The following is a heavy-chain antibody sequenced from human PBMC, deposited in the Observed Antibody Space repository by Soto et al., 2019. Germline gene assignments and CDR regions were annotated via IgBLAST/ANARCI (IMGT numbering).Heavy chain of an antibody. D-gene: IGHD4-17*01. Sequence: TLSLTCAVSGGSISSYYWSWIRQPPGKGLEWIGYIYCSGSTNYNPSLKSRVTISVDTSKNQFSLKVSSVTAADTAVYYCARQMTTLTTFDYWGQGTLVTVSS. V-gene: IGHV4-59*01. CDR1: GGSISSYY. CDR3: ARQMTTLTTFDY. J-gene: IGHJ4*02. CDR2: IYCSGST.